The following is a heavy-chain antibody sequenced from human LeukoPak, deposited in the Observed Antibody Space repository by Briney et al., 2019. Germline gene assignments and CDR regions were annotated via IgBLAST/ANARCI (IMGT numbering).Heavy chain of an antibody. J-gene: IGHJ4*02. CDR1: GGSISSGGYS. CDR2: IYHSGST. V-gene: IGHV4-30-2*01. Sequence: PSETLSLTCAVSGGSISSGGYSWSWIRQPPGKGLEWIGYIYHSGSTYYNPSLKSRVTISVDRSKNQFSLKLSSVTAADTAVYYCARTPGAYSSGWYSVAPRFDYWGQGTLVTVSS. CDR3: ARTPGAYSSGWYSVAPRFDY. D-gene: IGHD6-19*01.